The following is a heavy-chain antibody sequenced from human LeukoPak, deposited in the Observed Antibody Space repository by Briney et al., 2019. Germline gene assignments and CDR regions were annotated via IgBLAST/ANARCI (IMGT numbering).Heavy chain of an antibody. D-gene: IGHD1-26*01. V-gene: IGHV4-39*07. CDR3: ERVEPGSGSYYYYYYMDV. CDR2: IYYSGST. J-gene: IGHJ6*03. CDR1: GGSISSSSYY. Sequence: SETLSLTCTVSGGSISSSSYYWGWIRQPPGKGLKWIGSIYYSGSTYYNPSLKSRVTISVDTSKNQFSLKLSSVTAADTAVYYCERVEPGSGSYYYYYYMDVWGKGTTVTVSS.